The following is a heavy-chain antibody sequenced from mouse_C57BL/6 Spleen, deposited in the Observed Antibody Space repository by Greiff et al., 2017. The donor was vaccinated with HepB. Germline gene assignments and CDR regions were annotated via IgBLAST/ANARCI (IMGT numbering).Heavy chain of an antibody. D-gene: IGHD2-4*01. Sequence: EVKLVESGGGLVQPGGSLSLSCAASGFTFTDYYMSWVRQPPGKALEWLGFIRNKANGYTTEYSASVKGRFTISRDNSQSILDLQMNALRAEDSATYYCARYDDYAWFAYWGQGTLVTVSA. CDR3: ARYDDYAWFAY. V-gene: IGHV7-3*01. CDR1: GFTFTDYY. J-gene: IGHJ3*01. CDR2: IRNKANGYTT.